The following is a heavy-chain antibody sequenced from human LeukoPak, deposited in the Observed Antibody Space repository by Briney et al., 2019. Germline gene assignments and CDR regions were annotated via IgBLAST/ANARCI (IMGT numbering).Heavy chain of an antibody. CDR2: IDQDGSDK. CDR3: AREPTEDRPGS. D-gene: IGHD4-17*01. V-gene: IGHV3-7*01. CDR1: GFTLSDFW. J-gene: IGHJ5*02. Sequence: GSLRLSCAASGFTLSDFWMSWVRQAPGKGLEWVANIDQDGSDKNYVGSVKGRFTISRDDAKNSLFLQMNSLRAEDTAVYYCAREPTEDRPGSWGQGTLVTVSS.